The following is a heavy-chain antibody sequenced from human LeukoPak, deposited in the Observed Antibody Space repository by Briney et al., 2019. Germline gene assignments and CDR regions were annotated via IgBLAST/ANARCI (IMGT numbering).Heavy chain of an antibody. Sequence: GASVKVSCKASGYTFTSYGISWVRQAPGQGLEWMGWISAHNGNTNYAQKLQGGVTMTTDTSTSTAYMELRSLRSDDTAVYYCAATPRGGCSSTSCYSFDYWGQGTLVTVSS. CDR1: GYTFTSYG. V-gene: IGHV1-18*01. CDR3: AATPRGGCSSTSCYSFDY. CDR2: ISAHNGNT. D-gene: IGHD2-2*01. J-gene: IGHJ4*02.